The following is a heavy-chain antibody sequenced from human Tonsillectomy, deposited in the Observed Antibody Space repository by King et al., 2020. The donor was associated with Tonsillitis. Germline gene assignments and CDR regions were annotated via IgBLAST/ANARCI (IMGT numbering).Heavy chain of an antibody. J-gene: IGHJ4*02. Sequence: VQLVESGGGLVQPGGSLRLSCAASGFTFSGYAMSWVRQAPGKGLEWVSVISGSGGSTYYADSVKGRLTISRDNSKNTLYLQMKSLRAEDTAVYYCAKREASHFDYWGQGTLVTVSS. CDR1: GFTFSGYA. CDR3: AKREASHFDY. D-gene: IGHD1-26*01. CDR2: ISGSGGST. V-gene: IGHV3-23*04.